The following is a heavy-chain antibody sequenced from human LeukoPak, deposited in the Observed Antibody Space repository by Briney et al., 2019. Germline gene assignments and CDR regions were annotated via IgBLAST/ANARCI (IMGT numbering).Heavy chain of an antibody. CDR3: ARGRSKVRAAAGRAGDY. V-gene: IGHV1-46*01. D-gene: IGHD6-13*01. J-gene: IGHJ4*02. CDR2: INPSFNPGPEIT. Sequence: ASVKVSCKASGYTFSSYHIHWVRQAPGQGLEWMGKINPSFNPGPEITTYAQKFQGRVTMTRDTSTNTVYMELSSLRSEDTAVYYCARGRSKVRAAAGRAGDYWGQGTLVTVSS. CDR1: GYTFSSYH.